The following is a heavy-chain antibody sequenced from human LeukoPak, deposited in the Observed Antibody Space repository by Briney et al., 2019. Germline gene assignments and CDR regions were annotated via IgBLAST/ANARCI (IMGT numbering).Heavy chain of an antibody. V-gene: IGHV4-30-2*01. CDR1: GGSISSGGYY. J-gene: IGHJ4*02. CDR3: AWGDHWQLPFDY. Sequence: PSETLSLTCTVSGGSISSGGYYWSWIRQPPGKGLEWIGYIYHSGSTYYNPSLKSRVTISVDRSKNQFSLKLSSVTAADTAVYYCAWGDHWQLPFDYRGQGTLVTVSS. D-gene: IGHD6-6*01. CDR2: IYHSGST.